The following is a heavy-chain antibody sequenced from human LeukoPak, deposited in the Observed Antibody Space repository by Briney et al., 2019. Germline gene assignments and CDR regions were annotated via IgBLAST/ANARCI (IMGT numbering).Heavy chain of an antibody. V-gene: IGHV4-39*07. CDR2: IYYSGST. D-gene: IGHD2-2*01. CDR1: GGSISSSSYY. CDR3: ARTTEGYCSSTRCYGFDYYYYMDV. Sequence: SETLSLTCTVSGGSISSSSYYWGWIRQPPGKGLEWIGSIYYSGSTYYNPSLKSRVTISLDMSKNQFSLKLSSVTAADTAVYYCARTTEGYCSSTRCYGFDYYYYMDVWGKGTTVTISS. J-gene: IGHJ6*03.